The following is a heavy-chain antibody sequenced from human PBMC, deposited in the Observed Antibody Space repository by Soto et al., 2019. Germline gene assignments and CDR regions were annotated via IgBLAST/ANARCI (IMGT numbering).Heavy chain of an antibody. J-gene: IGHJ6*02. Sequence: SVKVSCKASGGTFSSYAISWVRQAPGQGLEWMGGIIPIFGTANYAQKFQGRVTITADESTSTAYMELSSLRSEDTAVYYCARDVVRAARYYYGMDVWSQGTTVTVSS. V-gene: IGHV1-69*13. CDR1: GGTFSSYA. CDR2: IIPIFGTA. D-gene: IGHD6-6*01. CDR3: ARDVVRAARYYYGMDV.